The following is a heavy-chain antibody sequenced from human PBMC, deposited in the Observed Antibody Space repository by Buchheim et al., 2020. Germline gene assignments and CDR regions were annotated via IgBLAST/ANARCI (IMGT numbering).Heavy chain of an antibody. V-gene: IGHV3-48*03. Sequence: EVQLVGSGGGLVQPGGSLRLSCAASGFTFSSYEMNWVRQAPGKGLEWVSYISSSGSTIYYADSVKGRFTISRDNAKNSLYLQMNSLRAEDTAVYYCARELYCSSTSCYLFDYYYYGMDVWGQGTT. CDR2: ISSSGSTI. J-gene: IGHJ6*02. CDR3: ARELYCSSTSCYLFDYYYYGMDV. D-gene: IGHD2-2*01. CDR1: GFTFSSYE.